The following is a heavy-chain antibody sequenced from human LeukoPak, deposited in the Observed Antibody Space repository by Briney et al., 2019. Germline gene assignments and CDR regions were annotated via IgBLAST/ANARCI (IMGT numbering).Heavy chain of an antibody. V-gene: IGHV4-61*02. Sequence: NPSETLSLTCTVSGGSIRSGSYYWSWIRQPAGKGLEWIGRLYTSGSTNYSPSLKSRVTISVDASKNQFSLRLTSVTAADTAVYYCARSPGPDLNYYDASGSYYFDYWGQGTLVTVSS. J-gene: IGHJ4*02. CDR3: ARSPGPDLNYYDASGSYYFDY. CDR1: GGSIRSGSYY. CDR2: LYTSGST. D-gene: IGHD3-22*01.